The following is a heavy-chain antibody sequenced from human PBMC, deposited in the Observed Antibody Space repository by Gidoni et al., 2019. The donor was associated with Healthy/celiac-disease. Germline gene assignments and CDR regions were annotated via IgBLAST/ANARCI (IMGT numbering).Heavy chain of an antibody. CDR1: GFTCSNAW. CDR2: IKSKTEGGTT. V-gene: IGHV3-15*01. J-gene: IGHJ5*02. D-gene: IGHD1-26*01. CDR3: TTDREIDP. Sequence: EVQLVESGGCLVRPGGSLSLSCAASGFTCSNAWMSWVRQAPGKGLEWVGRIKSKTEGGTTDYAATVKGRFTISRDDSKNTLYLQMNSLKTEDTAVYYCTTDREIDPWGQGTLVTVSS.